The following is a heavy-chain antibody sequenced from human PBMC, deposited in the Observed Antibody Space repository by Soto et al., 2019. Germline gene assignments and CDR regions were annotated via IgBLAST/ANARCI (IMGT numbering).Heavy chain of an antibody. CDR2: IRSKAYGGTT. D-gene: IGHD4-17*01. CDR3: TRVTVTKRYYYYGMDV. V-gene: IGHV3-49*03. Sequence: PGGSLRLSCTASGFTFGDYAMSWFRQAPGKGLEWVGFIRSKAYGGTTEYAASVKGRFTISRDDSKSIAYLQMNSLKTEDTAVYYCTRVTVTKRYYYYGMDVWGQGTTVTVSS. J-gene: IGHJ6*02. CDR1: GFTFGDYA.